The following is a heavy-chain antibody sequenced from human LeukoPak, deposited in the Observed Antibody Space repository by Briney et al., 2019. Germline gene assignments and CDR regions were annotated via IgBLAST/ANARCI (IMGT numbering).Heavy chain of an antibody. J-gene: IGHJ4*02. CDR3: ARTSGSGNIVVDDFDY. D-gene: IGHD2-2*01. V-gene: IGHV7-4-1*02. CDR2: INTNTGNP. Sequence: ASVKVSCKASGGTFSSYAISWVRQAPGQGLEWMGWINTNTGNPTYAQGFTGRFVFSLDTSVSTAYLQISSLKAEDTAVYYCARTSGSGNIVVDDFDYWGQGTLVTVSS. CDR1: GGTFSSYA.